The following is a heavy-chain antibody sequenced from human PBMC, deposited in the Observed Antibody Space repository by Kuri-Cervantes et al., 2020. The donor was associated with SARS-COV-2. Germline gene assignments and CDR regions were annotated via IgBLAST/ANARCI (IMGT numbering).Heavy chain of an antibody. V-gene: IGHV4-30-4*08. CDR3: ARVRSSSPGPLDY. J-gene: IGHJ4*02. CDR1: GGSISSGDYY. D-gene: IGHD6-6*01. CDR2: IYYSGGT. Sequence: SETLSLTCTVSGGSISSGDYYWSWIRQPPGKGLEWIGYIYYSGGTYYNPSLKSRVTISVDTSKNQFSLKLSSVTAADTAVYYCARVRSSSPGPLDYWGQGTLVTVSS.